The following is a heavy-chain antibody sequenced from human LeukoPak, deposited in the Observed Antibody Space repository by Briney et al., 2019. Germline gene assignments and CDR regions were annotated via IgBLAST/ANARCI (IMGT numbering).Heavy chain of an antibody. CDR3: AQLGYATGWYGLVY. D-gene: IGHD6-19*01. V-gene: IGHV3-30-3*01. CDR1: GFTFSSYA. Sequence: GGSLRLSCAASGFTFSSYAMHWVRQAPGKGLEWVAVISYDGSNKYYADSVKGRFTISRDNSKNTLYLQMNSLRAEDTALYYCAQLGYATGWYGLVYWGQGTLVTVSP. J-gene: IGHJ4*02. CDR2: ISYDGSNK.